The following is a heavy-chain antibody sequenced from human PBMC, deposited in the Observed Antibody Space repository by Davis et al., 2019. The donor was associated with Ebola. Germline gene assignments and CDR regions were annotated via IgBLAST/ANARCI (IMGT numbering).Heavy chain of an antibody. J-gene: IGHJ6*04. CDR2: IRSKAYGGTT. V-gene: IGHV3-49*03. D-gene: IGHD3-9*01. CDR1: GFTFGDYA. CDR3: TKPSDPHWLGYYYYGMDV. Sequence: GESLKISCTASGFTFGDYAMSWFRQAPGKGLEWVGFIRSKAYGGTTEYAASVKGRFTISGDDSKSIAYLQMNSLKTEDTAVYYCTKPSDPHWLGYYYYGMDVWGKGTTVTASS.